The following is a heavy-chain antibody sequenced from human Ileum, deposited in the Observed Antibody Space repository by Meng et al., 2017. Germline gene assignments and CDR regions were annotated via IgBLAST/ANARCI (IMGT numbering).Heavy chain of an antibody. CDR3: AHGSGWLFDY. Sequence: QLKCSESCLTSVKPTQTLRWTCTYFGFSFSSPSGAVGLFLHHPSKDLEWLDRIHLDDDNHYSPSLRSRLTFTKDASRNQVVLTLTNMEPMDTATYFCAHGSGWLFDYWGQGTLVTVSS. CDR1: GFSFSSPSGA. CDR2: IHLDDDN. J-gene: IGHJ4*02. V-gene: IGHV2-5*02. D-gene: IGHD6-19*01.